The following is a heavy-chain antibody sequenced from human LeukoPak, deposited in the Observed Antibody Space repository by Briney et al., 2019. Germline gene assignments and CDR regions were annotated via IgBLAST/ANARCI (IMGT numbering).Heavy chain of an antibody. J-gene: IGHJ4*02. CDR3: AKDNVAAAGRYFDY. CDR1: GFTFSSYG. V-gene: IGHV3-30*02. CDR2: IWYDGSNK. Sequence: GGPLRLSCAASGFTFSSYGMHWVRQAPGKGLEWVAVIWYDGSNKYFEDSVKGRFTISRDNSKNTLYLQMHSLRAEDTAVYYCAKDNVAAAGRYFDYWGQGTLVTVSS. D-gene: IGHD6-13*01.